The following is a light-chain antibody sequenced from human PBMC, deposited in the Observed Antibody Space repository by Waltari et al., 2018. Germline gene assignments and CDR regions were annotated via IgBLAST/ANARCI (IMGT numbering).Light chain of an antibody. CDR3: QQSSASPYT. CDR2: AAS. V-gene: IGKV1-39*01. J-gene: IGKJ2*01. Sequence: DIQMTQSPSFLSASVGDRVIITCRASQNLANYLNWYQQKPGTSPKPLIFAASKLQTGVPSRFSGSGSGRDFTLTISGLQVEDFAIFYCQQSSASPYTFGQGTKIEMK. CDR1: QNLANY.